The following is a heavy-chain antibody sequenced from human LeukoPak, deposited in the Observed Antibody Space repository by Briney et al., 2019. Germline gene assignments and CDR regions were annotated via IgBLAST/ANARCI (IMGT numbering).Heavy chain of an antibody. CDR3: ARDGRYYGSGSYYSDY. V-gene: IGHV3-7*01. CDR2: IKQDGSEK. CDR1: GFIFSSYW. J-gene: IGHJ4*02. Sequence: GGSLRLSCAASGFIFSSYWMSWVRQAPGKGLEWVANIKQDGSEKYYVDSVKGRFTISRDNAKNSLYLQMNSLRAEDTAVYYCARDGRYYGSGSYYSDYWGQGTLVTVSS. D-gene: IGHD3-10*01.